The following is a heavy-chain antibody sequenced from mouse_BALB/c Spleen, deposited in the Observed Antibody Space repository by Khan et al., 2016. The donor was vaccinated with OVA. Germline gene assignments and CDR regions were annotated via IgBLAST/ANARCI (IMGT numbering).Heavy chain of an antibody. CDR3: TRGRIDY. J-gene: IGHJ2*01. V-gene: IGHV1-7*01. Sequence: QVQLQQSGAELAKPGASVKMSCKASGYTFTTYWMHWVKQRPGQGMEWIGYINPTSGYTDYNEKFKDRATLSADKSYSTAYMQLSSLTSEDSAVXYCTRGRIDYWGQGTTLTVSS. D-gene: IGHD1-1*01. CDR2: INPTSGYT. CDR1: GYTFTTYW.